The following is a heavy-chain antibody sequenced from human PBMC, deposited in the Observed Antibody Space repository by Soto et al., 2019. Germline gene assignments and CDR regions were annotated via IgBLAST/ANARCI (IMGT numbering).Heavy chain of an antibody. CDR2: INWNGGSA. CDR1: GFIFEDHG. CDR3: ARVVLFAYYFVS. D-gene: IGHD3-10*01. Sequence: EVQLVESGGGVSRPGGSLRLSCAASGFIFEDHGMIWVRQAPGKGLEWVSGINWNGGSAVYAASVKGRFTISRDNAKHSRVLEVKSLRVDDTALYCCARVVLFAYYFVSWGQGTLVTVSS. J-gene: IGHJ4*02. V-gene: IGHV3-20*04.